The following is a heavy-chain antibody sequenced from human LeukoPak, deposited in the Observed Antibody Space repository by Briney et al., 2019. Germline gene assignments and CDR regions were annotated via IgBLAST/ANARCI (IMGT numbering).Heavy chain of an antibody. CDR1: GASISSHY. D-gene: IGHD5-24*01. CDR3: ARDVEAGDGYNYDS. V-gene: IGHV4-59*11. CDR2: IHYSGRT. Sequence: PSETLSLTCTVSGASISSHYWNWIRQPPGKGLEWIGYIHYSGRTDYNPFLKSRVTISVDTSKTQFSLKLDSVTAADTALYYCARDVEAGDGYNYDSWGQGTLVTVSS. J-gene: IGHJ4*02.